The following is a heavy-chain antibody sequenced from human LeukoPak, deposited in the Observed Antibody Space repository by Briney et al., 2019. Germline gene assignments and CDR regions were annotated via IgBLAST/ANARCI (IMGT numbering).Heavy chain of an antibody. D-gene: IGHD5-18*01. CDR1: GFTFNNAW. CDR2: IKRKTDSGTT. Sequence: GGSLRLSCAASGFTFNNAWMSWVRQAPGKGLEWVGRIKRKTDSGTTDYAAPVKGRFTISRDDSKTTLYLQMSSLKTEDTAVYYCTTEGYTYGYHAFDIWGHGTMVTVSP. CDR3: TTEGYTYGYHAFDI. J-gene: IGHJ3*02. V-gene: IGHV3-15*01.